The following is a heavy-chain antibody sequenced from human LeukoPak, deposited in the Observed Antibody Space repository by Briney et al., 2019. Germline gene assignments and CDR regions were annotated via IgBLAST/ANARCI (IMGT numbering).Heavy chain of an antibody. V-gene: IGHV3-53*01. D-gene: IGHD3-10*02. CDR1: GFTVSNSY. CDR3: VRDLRSADY. J-gene: IGHJ4*02. Sequence: GGSLRLSCAASGFTVSNSYMSWVRQAPGKGLEWVSIIYSGVSTFYVDSVRGRFTISRDNAKNTLYLQMNSLRAEDTAVYYCVRDLRSADYWGQGTLVIVPS. CDR2: IYSGVST.